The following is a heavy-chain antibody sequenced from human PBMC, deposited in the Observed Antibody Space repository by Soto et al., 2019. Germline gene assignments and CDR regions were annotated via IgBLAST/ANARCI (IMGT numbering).Heavy chain of an antibody. V-gene: IGHV4-39*01. CDR3: ARKPMVRGIIGYFDL. D-gene: IGHD3-10*01. CDR2: IYYSGNT. J-gene: IGHJ2*01. CDR1: GGSITSSNNY. Sequence: QLQLQESGPGLVKPSETLSLTCTVSGGSITSSNNYWGWIRQPPGKGLEWIASIYYSGNTYYNPSLKSRITISVDTSKNQFSLKLSSVTAADTAVYYCARKPMVRGIIGYFDLWGHGTLVTVSS.